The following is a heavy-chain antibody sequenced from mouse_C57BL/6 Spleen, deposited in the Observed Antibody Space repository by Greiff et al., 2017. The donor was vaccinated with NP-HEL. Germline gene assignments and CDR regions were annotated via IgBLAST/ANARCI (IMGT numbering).Heavy chain of an antibody. CDR3: AGVVLAAPYAMDY. CDR2: ISYDGSN. D-gene: IGHD1-1*01. CDR1: GYSITSGYY. J-gene: IGHJ4*01. Sequence: ESGPGLVKPSQSLSLTCSVTGYSITSGYYWYWIRQFPGNQLEWMDFISYDGSNNYNTSLKNRISITRDTSKNQLFLKINSVTTEDTATYDCAGVVLAAPYAMDYWGQGTSVTVSS. V-gene: IGHV3-6*01.